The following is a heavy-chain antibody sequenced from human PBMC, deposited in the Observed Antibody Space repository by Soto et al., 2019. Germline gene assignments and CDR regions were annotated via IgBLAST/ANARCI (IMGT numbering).Heavy chain of an antibody. CDR1: GFPFSHYA. Sequence: PGWPLRPSCTASGFPFSHYAMTWVRRAPGKGLERVATITGSGGGTYYADSVKGRFTISKNNSKNTLYLQMPNHRADDTAVYYCAKEMVASTVADFFDYWGQGTLVTVSS. CDR3: AKEMVASTVADFFDY. V-gene: IGHV3-23*01. CDR2: ITGSGGGT. J-gene: IGHJ4*02. D-gene: IGHD6-19*01.